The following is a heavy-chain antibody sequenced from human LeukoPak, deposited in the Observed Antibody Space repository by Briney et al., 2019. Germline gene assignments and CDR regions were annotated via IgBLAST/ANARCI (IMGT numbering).Heavy chain of an antibody. CDR1: GGSISSSGYY. CDR3: ARDNDYYDSSQSCAFDI. V-gene: IGHV4-39*07. Sequence: SETLSLTCTVSGGSISSSGYYWGWIRQPPGKGLEWIGSIYYSGSTYYNPSLKSRVTISVDTSKNQFSLKLSSVTAADTAVYYCARDNDYYDSSQSCAFDIWGQGTMVTVSS. J-gene: IGHJ3*02. D-gene: IGHD3-22*01. CDR2: IYYSGST.